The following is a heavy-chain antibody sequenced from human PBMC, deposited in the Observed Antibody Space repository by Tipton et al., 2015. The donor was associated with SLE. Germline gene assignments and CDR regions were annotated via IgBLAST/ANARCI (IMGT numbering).Heavy chain of an antibody. CDR2: ISATTRYI. CDR1: GFTFSSYS. J-gene: IGHJ4*02. V-gene: IGHV3-21*03. D-gene: IGHD3-3*01. CDR3: ATPGADFWSASYFES. Sequence: SLRLSCGGSGFTFSSYSLNWVRQAPGKGLEWVASISATTRYIYYADSVEGRFTISRDNAKNSLYLQMNSLRTDDTGVYYCATPGADFWSASYFESWGQGTLVTVSS.